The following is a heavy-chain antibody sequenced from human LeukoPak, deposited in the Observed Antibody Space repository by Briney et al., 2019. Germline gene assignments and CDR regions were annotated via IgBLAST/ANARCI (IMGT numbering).Heavy chain of an antibody. CDR1: GGSISSYY. J-gene: IGHJ5*02. Sequence: PSETLSLTCTVSGGSISSYYWSWIRQPPGKGLEWIGYIYYSGSTNYNLSLKSRVTISVDTSKNQFSLKLSSVTAADTAVYYCARMTDGFDPWGQGTLVTVSS. D-gene: IGHD2-21*02. CDR3: ARMTDGFDP. CDR2: IYYSGST. V-gene: IGHV4-59*01.